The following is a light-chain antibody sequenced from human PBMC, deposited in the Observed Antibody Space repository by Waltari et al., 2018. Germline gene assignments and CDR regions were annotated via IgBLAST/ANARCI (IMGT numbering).Light chain of an antibody. Sequence: QSALTQPPSASGSPGQSVTIPCTGTSSDVGVYVTWYQQHPGKAPKLMISEVTKRPSGVPDRFSGSKSGNTASLTVSGLQAEDEADYYCSSYAGSNNLVFGGGTKLTVL. V-gene: IGLV2-8*01. CDR2: EVT. CDR1: SSDVGVY. J-gene: IGLJ2*01. CDR3: SSYAGSNNLV.